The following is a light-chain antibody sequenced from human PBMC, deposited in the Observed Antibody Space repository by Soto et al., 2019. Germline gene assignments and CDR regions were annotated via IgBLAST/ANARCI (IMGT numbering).Light chain of an antibody. CDR2: DAS. CDR3: QQRSNWPIT. CDR1: RSVSGY. Sequence: EIVLTQSPATLSLSPGESATLSCRAPRSVSGYLAWYQQKPGQAPRLLIYDASSRPTDIPARFSGSGSGTDFTLTISSLEPEDFALYYCQQRSNWPITFGQGTRLEIK. J-gene: IGKJ5*01. V-gene: IGKV3-11*01.